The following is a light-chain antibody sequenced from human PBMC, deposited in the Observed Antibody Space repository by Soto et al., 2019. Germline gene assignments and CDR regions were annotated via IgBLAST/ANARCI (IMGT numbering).Light chain of an antibody. CDR2: GNR. J-gene: IGLJ3*02. Sequence: QAVLTQPPSVSGAPGQRVTISCTGNSSNLGAGYDVHWYRQLPGAAPKLVIFGNRNRPSGVPERFSGSKSGTSASLAITGLPGEDEADYYCQAYDYSLNASVFGGGTKLTVL. V-gene: IGLV1-40*01. CDR1: SSNLGAGYD. CDR3: QAYDYSLNASV.